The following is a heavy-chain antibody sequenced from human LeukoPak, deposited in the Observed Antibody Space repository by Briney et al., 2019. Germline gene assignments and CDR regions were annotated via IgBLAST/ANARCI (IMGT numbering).Heavy chain of an antibody. CDR1: GFTFSSYA. V-gene: IGHV3-30-3*01. CDR2: ISYDGSNN. J-gene: IGHJ3*01. D-gene: IGHD4-17*01. CDR3: ARDPNGNYVGAFDF. Sequence: GGPLRLSCAASGFTFSSYAMHWVRQAPGKGLEWVAVISYDGSNNYYADSVKGRFTISRDNSRNTLHLQMSSLRAEDTAVYYCARDPNGNYVGAFDFWGQGTVVTVSS.